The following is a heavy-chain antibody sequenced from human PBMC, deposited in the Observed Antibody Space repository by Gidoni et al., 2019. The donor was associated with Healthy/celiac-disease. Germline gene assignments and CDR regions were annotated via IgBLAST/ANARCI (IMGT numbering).Heavy chain of an antibody. CDR2: INSDGSST. J-gene: IGHJ3*02. CDR3: ARVEAVAAEEWDAFDI. D-gene: IGHD6-19*01. CDR1: GFTFSSYW. Sequence: EVQLVESGGGLVQPGGSLRLSCAASGFTFSSYWMHWVRQAPGKGLVWVSRINSDGSSTSYADSVKGRFTISRDNAKNTLYLQMNSLRAEDTAVYYCARVEAVAAEEWDAFDIWGQGTMVTVSS. V-gene: IGHV3-74*01.